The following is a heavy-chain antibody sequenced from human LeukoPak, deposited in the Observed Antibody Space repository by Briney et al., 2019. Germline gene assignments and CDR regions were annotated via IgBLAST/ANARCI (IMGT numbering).Heavy chain of an antibody. CDR1: GFTFSSYS. CDR3: AKDKGITMVRGGPFDY. J-gene: IGHJ4*02. Sequence: GGSLRLSCAASGFTFSSYSMNWVRQAPGKGLEWVSGISWNSGSIGYADSVKGRFTISRDNAKNSLYLQMNSLRAEDTALYYCAKDKGITMVRGGPFDYWGQGTLVTVSS. V-gene: IGHV3-9*01. D-gene: IGHD3-10*01. CDR2: ISWNSGSI.